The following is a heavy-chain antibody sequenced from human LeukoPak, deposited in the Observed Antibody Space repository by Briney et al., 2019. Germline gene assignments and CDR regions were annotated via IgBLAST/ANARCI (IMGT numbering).Heavy chain of an antibody. CDR1: GGSISSSNW. V-gene: IGHV4-4*02. D-gene: IGHD3-22*01. J-gene: IGHJ1*01. CDR3: ARGGDYYDSSGYYDFQH. Sequence: SGTLSLTCAVSGGSISSSNWWSWVRQPPGKGLEWIGYIYYSGSTNYNPSLKSRVTISVDTSKNQFSLKLSSVTAADTAVYYCARGGDYYDSSGYYDFQHWGQGTLVTVSS. CDR2: IYYSGST.